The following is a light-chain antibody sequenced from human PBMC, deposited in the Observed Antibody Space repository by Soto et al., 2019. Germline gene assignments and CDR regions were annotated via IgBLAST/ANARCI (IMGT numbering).Light chain of an antibody. V-gene: IGKV3-11*01. CDR3: QQRHNSWT. J-gene: IGKJ1*01. CDR1: QSVTNS. Sequence: PGERATLSCRASQSVTNSLAWYQQKPGQAPRLLVYDASNRATGIPTRFSGSGSGTDFTLTISNLEPEDFALYYCQQRHNSWTFGQGTKVDIK. CDR2: DAS.